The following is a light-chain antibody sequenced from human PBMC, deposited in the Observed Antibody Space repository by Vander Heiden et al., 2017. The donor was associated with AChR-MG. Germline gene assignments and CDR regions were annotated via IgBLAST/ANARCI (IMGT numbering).Light chain of an antibody. Sequence: SYELTQPPPVSVSPGQTARLTCSGVALPKAYAYWYQQKPSQAPVLVIYKDSERPSGIPERFSGSGSGTTVTLTISGVQAEDEAYCYWQSRGSSGTYEVFGTGTKVTVL. J-gene: IGLJ1*01. CDR3: QSRGSSGTYEV. CDR1: ALPKAY. V-gene: IGLV3-25*03. CDR2: KDS.